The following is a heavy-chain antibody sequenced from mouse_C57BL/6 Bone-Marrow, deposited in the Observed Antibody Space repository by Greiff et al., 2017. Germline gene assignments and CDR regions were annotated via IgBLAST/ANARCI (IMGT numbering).Heavy chain of an antibody. CDR2: IHPNSGST. D-gene: IGHD2-3*01. J-gene: IGHJ4*01. V-gene: IGHV1-64*01. CDR1: GYTFTSYW. CDR3: ARGGVGGYYDYYAMDY. Sequence: VQLQQPGAELVKPGASVKLSCKASGYTFTSYWMHWVKQRPGQGLEWIGMIHPNSGSTNYNEKFKSKATLTVDTSSSTAYMQLSSLTSEDSAVYYCARGGVGGYYDYYAMDYWGQGTSVTVSS.